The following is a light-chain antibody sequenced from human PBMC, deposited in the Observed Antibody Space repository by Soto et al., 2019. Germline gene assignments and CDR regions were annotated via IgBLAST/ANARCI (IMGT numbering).Light chain of an antibody. CDR3: QQYNSYST. V-gene: IGKV1-5*01. CDR1: QSLSGR. CDR2: DVS. J-gene: IGKJ1*01. Sequence: DIQMTQSPSTLSSSVGDRVTITCRASQSLSGRLAWYQQRPGQAPKRLIYDVSTLERGVPSRFSGTGTGSGPVFTLSISDLQPDDFATYYCQQYNSYSTFGPGTKL.